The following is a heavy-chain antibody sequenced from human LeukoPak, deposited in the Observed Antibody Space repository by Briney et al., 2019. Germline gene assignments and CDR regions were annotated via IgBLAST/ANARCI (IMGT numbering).Heavy chain of an antibody. V-gene: IGHV3-72*01. CDR1: GFTFSEHY. D-gene: IGHD5-18*01. CDR2: TRNKANSYTT. Sequence: GGSLRLSCAASGFTFSEHYMDWVRQAPGKGLEWVGRTRNKANSYTTEYAASVKGRFTISRDNSKNTLYLQMNSLRAEDTAVYYCAKRIQSAMATGYWGQGTLVTVSS. J-gene: IGHJ4*02. CDR3: AKRIQSAMATGY.